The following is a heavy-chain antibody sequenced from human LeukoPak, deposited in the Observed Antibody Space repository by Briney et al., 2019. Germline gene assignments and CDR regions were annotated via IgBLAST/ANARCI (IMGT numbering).Heavy chain of an antibody. D-gene: IGHD2-15*01. Sequence: KPSETLSLTCTVSGGSISSNSYYWGWIRQPPGKGLEWIGSIYYSGSTYYNPSLKSRVTISVDTSKNQFSLKLSSVTAADTAVYYCAREEADYYYMDVWGKGTTVTVSS. V-gene: IGHV4-39*07. CDR1: GGSISSNSYY. CDR3: AREEADYYYMDV. CDR2: IYYSGST. J-gene: IGHJ6*03.